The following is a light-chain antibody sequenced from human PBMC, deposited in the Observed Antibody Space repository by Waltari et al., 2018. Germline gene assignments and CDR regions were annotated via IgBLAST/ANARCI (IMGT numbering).Light chain of an antibody. V-gene: IGKV3-15*01. Sequence: EIVMTQSPATLSVSPGERATLSCRASQSVSSNLAWYQQKPDQAPRLLIYDASTRATGIPARFSGSGSGTEFTLTISSLQSEDFAVYYCHQYNNWPRTFGQGTKLEIK. CDR2: DAS. CDR1: QSVSSN. J-gene: IGKJ2*01. CDR3: HQYNNWPRT.